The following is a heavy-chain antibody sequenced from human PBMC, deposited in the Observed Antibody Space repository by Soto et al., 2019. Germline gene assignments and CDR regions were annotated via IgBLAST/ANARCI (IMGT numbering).Heavy chain of an antibody. CDR1: GFTFSSYA. D-gene: IGHD3-3*01. J-gene: IGHJ4*02. V-gene: IGHV3-23*01. CDR3: ANLGQYYDFWSGTDLDFDY. CDR2: ISGGGGST. Sequence: EVQLLESGGGLVQPGGSLRLSCAASGFTFSSYAMSWVRQAPGKGLEWVSAISGGGGSTYYADSVKGRFTISRDNSKNTLYLQMNSLRAEDTAVYYCANLGQYYDFWSGTDLDFDYWGQGTLVTVSS.